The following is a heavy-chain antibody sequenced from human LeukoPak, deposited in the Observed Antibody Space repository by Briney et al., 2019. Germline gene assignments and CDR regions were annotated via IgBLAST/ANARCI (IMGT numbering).Heavy chain of an antibody. J-gene: IGHJ4*02. V-gene: IGHV1-46*01. CDR3: ARAVRAAAGRGYFDY. Sequence: ASVKVSCKASGYTFTSYYMHWVRQAPGQELEWMGIINPSGGSTSYAQKFQGRVTMTRDTSTSTVYMELSSLRSEDTAVYYCARAVRAAAGRGYFDYWGQGTLVTVSS. CDR1: GYTFTSYY. D-gene: IGHD6-13*01. CDR2: INPSGGST.